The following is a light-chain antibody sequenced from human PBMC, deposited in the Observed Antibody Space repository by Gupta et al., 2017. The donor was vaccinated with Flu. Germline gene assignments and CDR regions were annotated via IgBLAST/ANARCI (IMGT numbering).Light chain of an antibody. CDR2: GAS. Sequence: EIVMTQSPATLSVSPGERAPLSCRDSQSVGDSLAGYQQKPGQAPRHLIYGASTTATAFPARFSGSGSGTEFTLTISSLQSEDFAVYYCQQYNNWPRTFGQGTKVEIK. CDR3: QQYNNWPRT. CDR1: QSVGDS. J-gene: IGKJ1*01. V-gene: IGKV3-15*01.